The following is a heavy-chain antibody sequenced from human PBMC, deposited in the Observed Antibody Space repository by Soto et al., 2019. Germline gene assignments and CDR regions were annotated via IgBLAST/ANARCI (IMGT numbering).Heavy chain of an antibody. Sequence: SVSNAWMNWVRQAPGKGLEWVGRIKSKTDGGTTDYAAPVKGRFTIARDDSKNTLYLQMNSLKTEDTAVYYCTTGGGDIVVVVAAQYYYYGMDVWGQETTVTVSS. CDR2: IKSKTDGGTT. CDR1: SVSNAW. V-gene: IGHV3-15*07. J-gene: IGHJ6*02. D-gene: IGHD2-15*01. CDR3: TTGGGDIVVVVAAQYYYYGMDV.